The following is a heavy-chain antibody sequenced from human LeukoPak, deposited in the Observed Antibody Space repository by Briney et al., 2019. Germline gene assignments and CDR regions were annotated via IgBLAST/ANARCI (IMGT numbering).Heavy chain of an antibody. CDR1: GGSISSGGYY. V-gene: IGHV4-30-2*01. CDR3: ARDLSSSGHFDY. D-gene: IGHD6-6*01. CDR2: IYHSGST. Sequence: SQTLSLTCTVSGGSISSGGYYWSWIRQPPGKGLEWIGYIYHSGSTYYNPSLKSRVTISVDRSKNQFSLELSSVTAADTAVYYCARDLSSSGHFDYWGQGTLVTVSS. J-gene: IGHJ4*02.